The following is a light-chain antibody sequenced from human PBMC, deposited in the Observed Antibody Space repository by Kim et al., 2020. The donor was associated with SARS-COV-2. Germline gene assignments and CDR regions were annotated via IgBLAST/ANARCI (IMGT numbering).Light chain of an antibody. J-gene: IGKJ5*01. CDR1: QSVSSY. CDR2: DAS. CDR3: QQRSSRPPIT. V-gene: IGKV3-11*01. Sequence: SPGERATLACRASQSVSSYLAWYQQKPGQAPRLLIYDASNRATGIPARFSGSGSGTDFTLTISSLEPEDFAVYYCQQRSSRPPITFGQGTRLEIK.